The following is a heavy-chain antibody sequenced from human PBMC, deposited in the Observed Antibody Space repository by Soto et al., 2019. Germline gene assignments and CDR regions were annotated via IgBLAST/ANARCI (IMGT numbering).Heavy chain of an antibody. CDR2: TRRDGSNK. J-gene: IGHJ4*02. CDR3: AREKVGAVRTADY. CDR1: GFPFSGCS. V-gene: IGHV3-21*01. Sequence: GGSLRLSCAASGFPFSGCSMNWVRQAPGKGLEWVASTRRDGSNKYYADSVKGRFAVSRNNAKNSLDLQMSGLRGEDSAVYYCAREKVGAVRTADYWGQGTRVTVSS. D-gene: IGHD6-6*01.